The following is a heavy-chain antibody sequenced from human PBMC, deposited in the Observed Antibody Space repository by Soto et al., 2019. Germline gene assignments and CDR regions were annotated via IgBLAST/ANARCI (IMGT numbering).Heavy chain of an antibody. Sequence: EVQLLESGVGLVQPGGSLRLACAASGFTFSSYAMSWVRQAPGKGLGWILAVSSSGGSTYYADSVKGRFTISRDNSKNTLYLQMDRLRAEDTAVSFCAKYSTSLRGGQFDYWGQGTLVTVSS. V-gene: IGHV3-23*01. CDR3: AKYSTSLRGGQFDY. J-gene: IGHJ4*02. CDR1: GFTFSSYA. D-gene: IGHD6-13*01. CDR2: VSSSGGST.